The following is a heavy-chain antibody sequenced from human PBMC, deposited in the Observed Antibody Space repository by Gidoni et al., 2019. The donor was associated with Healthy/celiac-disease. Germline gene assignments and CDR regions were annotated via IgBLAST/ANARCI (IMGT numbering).Heavy chain of an antibody. CDR3: ARAHRHYYYMDV. J-gene: IGHJ6*03. Sequence: STGSTYYNPSLKSRVTISVDTSKNQFSLKLSSVTAADTAVYYCARAHRHYYYMDVWGKGTTVTVSS. V-gene: IGHV4-39*01. CDR2: STGST.